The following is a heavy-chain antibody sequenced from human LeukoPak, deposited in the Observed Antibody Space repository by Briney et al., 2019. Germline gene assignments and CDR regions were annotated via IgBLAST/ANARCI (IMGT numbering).Heavy chain of an antibody. D-gene: IGHD3-22*01. J-gene: IGHJ4*02. CDR1: GFTVSSTY. CDR2: IYSGGST. V-gene: IGHV3-53*01. CDR3: AGHQRDSSAYYYMDY. Sequence: GGSLRLSCAASGFTVSSTYMSWVSQAPGKGLEWVSIIYSGGSTYHADSVKGRFTISRDISKNTLYLQMNSLRAEDTAVYYCAGHQRDSSAYYYMDYWGQGTLVAVSS.